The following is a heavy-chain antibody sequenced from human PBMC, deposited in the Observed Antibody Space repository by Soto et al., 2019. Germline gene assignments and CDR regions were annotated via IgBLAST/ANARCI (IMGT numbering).Heavy chain of an antibody. J-gene: IGHJ6*02. D-gene: IGHD3-9*01. CDR1: GFTFSNAW. V-gene: IGHV3-15*07. Sequence: GESLKISCAASGFTFSNAWMNWVRQAPGKGLEWVGRIKSKTDGGTTDYAEPVKGGFTISRDDLKTTRYLQMNSLKTEDTAVYYCTTDALYYDILTGYYLGNEGRMDVWGQGTTVTVSS. CDR3: TTDALYYDILTGYYLGNEGRMDV. CDR2: IKSKTDGGTT.